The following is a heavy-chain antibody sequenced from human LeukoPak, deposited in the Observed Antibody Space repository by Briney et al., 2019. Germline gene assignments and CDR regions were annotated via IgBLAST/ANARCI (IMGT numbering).Heavy chain of an antibody. V-gene: IGHV3-74*03. J-gene: IGHJ4*02. CDR1: GFTFSSHW. Sequence: GGSLRLSCAASGFTFSSHWMHWVRQVPGKGLVWVSRINGDGRRITYADSVKGRFTISRDDAKNTLFLQMDSLRAEDTALYYCARDRPDGRTSFDYWGLGTLVTVSS. D-gene: IGHD1-14*01. CDR3: ARDRPDGRTSFDY. CDR2: INGDGRRI.